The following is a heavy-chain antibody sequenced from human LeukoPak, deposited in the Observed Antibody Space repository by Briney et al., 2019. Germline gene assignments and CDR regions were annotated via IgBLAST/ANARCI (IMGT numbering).Heavy chain of an antibody. V-gene: IGHV4-59*01. Sequence: SETLSLTCTVSGGSISSFYWSWIRQPPGKGLEWIGYIYYSGSTNYNPSLKSRVTISVDTSKNQFSLGLRPVTAADTAVYYCARGVVIAPQTFDYWGQGTLVTVSS. CDR1: GGSISSFY. CDR3: ARGVVIAPQTFDY. CDR2: IYYSGST. D-gene: IGHD2-21*01. J-gene: IGHJ4*02.